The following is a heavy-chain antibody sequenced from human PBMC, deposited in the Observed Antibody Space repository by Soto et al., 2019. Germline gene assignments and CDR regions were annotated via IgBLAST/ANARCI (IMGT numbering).Heavy chain of an antibody. CDR3: AKERFGESAFGY. D-gene: IGHD3-10*01. V-gene: IGHV3-23*01. Sequence: GGSLRLSCAASGFTFSSYAMSWVRQAPGKGLEWGSAISGSGGSTYYADSVKGRFTISRDNSKNTLYLQMNSLRAEDKAVYYCAKERFGESAFGYWGQGTLVTVSS. J-gene: IGHJ4*02. CDR2: ISGSGGST. CDR1: GFTFSSYA.